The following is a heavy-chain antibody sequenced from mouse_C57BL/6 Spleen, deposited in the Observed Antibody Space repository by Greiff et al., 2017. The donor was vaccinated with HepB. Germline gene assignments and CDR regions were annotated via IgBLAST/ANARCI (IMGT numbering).Heavy chain of an antibody. V-gene: IGHV5-17*01. J-gene: IGHJ4*01. CDR1: GFTFSDYG. D-gene: IGHD1-1*01. CDR3: ARNYGSSYYDAMDY. CDR2: ISSGSSTI. Sequence: EVKLMESGGGLVKPGGSLKLSCAASGFTFSDYGMHWVRQAPEKGLEWVAYISSGSSTIYYADTVKGRFTISRDNAKNTLFLQMTSLRSEDTAMYYCARNYGSSYYDAMDYWGQGTSVTVSS.